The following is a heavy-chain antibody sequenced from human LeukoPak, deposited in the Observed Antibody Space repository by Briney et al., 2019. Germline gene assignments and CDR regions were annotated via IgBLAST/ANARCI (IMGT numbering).Heavy chain of an antibody. CDR2: IYSGGST. D-gene: IGHD3-10*01. V-gene: IGHV3-66*01. CDR3: ARALDYGSGSYSFDY. J-gene: IGHJ4*02. CDR1: EFSVGSNY. Sequence: PGGSLRLSCAASEFSVGSNYMTWVRQAPGKGLEWVSLIYSGGSTYYADSVKGRFTISRDNSKNTLYLQMNSLRAGDTAVYYCARALDYGSGSYSFDYWGQGTLVTVSS.